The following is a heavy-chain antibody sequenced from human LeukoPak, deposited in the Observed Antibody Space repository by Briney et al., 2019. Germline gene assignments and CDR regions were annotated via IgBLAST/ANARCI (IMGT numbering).Heavy chain of an antibody. V-gene: IGHV5-51*01. J-gene: IGHJ3*02. D-gene: IGHD3-22*01. Sequence: GVSLKISCKGSGDSFTTYWIAWVRQMPGKGLEWMGIIYPGDSDTRYSPSFQGQVTISADKSISTAYLQWSSLKASDTAMYYCARDDSSKSDAFDIWGQGTMVTVSS. CDR3: ARDDSSKSDAFDI. CDR2: IYPGDSDT. CDR1: GDSFTTYW.